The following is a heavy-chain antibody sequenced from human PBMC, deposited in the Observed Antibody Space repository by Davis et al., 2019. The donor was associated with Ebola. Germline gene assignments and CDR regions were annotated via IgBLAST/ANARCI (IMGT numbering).Heavy chain of an antibody. V-gene: IGHV4-4*02. CDR3: SRANGYPLYNMDV. CDR2: IYHSGST. J-gene: IGHJ6*03. Sequence: MPGGSLRLSCAVSGCSISSSNWWSWVRPPPGKGLEWIGEIYHSGSTNTNPSLKSRVTISVDKSKNQFSLNLSSVIAADTAVYYCSRANGYPLYNMDVWGKGTTVTVSS. CDR1: GCSISSSNW. D-gene: IGHD5-18*01.